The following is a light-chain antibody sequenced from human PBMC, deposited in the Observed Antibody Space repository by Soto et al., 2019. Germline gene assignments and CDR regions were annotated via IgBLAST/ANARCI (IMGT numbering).Light chain of an antibody. Sequence: EIVMTQSPATLSVAPGERATLSCRASQSVSGNLAWYQQKPGQAPRLLIYGASTRATGIPARFSGSGSGTDFTLTISSLQSEDFAVYYCQQYNNWPPTFGQGTRLEIK. J-gene: IGKJ5*01. CDR2: GAS. CDR1: QSVSGN. CDR3: QQYNNWPPT. V-gene: IGKV3-15*01.